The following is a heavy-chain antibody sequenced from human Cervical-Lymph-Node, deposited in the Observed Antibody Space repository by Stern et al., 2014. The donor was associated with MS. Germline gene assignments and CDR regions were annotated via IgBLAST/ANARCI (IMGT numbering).Heavy chain of an antibody. CDR1: GLTFNSYP. J-gene: IGHJ6*02. V-gene: IGHV3-30*11. CDR2: ISYDGDNI. CDR3: ARDRASSRAGGGMDV. Sequence: MQLVESGGGVFQPGRSLRLSCAASGLTFNSYPMHWVRQAPGKGLEWVAVISYDGDNIYYAESVKGRFTISRENSKNTLSLQMNSLRVDDTAIYYCARDRASSRAGGGMDVWGQGTTVTVSS. D-gene: IGHD6-6*01.